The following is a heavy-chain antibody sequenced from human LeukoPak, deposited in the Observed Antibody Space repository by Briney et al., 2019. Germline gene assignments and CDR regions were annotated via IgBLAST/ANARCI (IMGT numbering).Heavy chain of an antibody. CDR3: AVGIAAADSYYFDY. CDR2: IYYSGST. Sequence: SETLSLTCTVSGGSISSYYWSWIRQPPGKGLEWIGYIYYSGSTYYNPSLKSRVTISVDTSKNQFSLKLSSVTAADTAVYYCAVGIAAADSYYFDYWGQGTLVTVSS. V-gene: IGHV4-59*12. D-gene: IGHD6-13*01. J-gene: IGHJ4*02. CDR1: GGSISSYY.